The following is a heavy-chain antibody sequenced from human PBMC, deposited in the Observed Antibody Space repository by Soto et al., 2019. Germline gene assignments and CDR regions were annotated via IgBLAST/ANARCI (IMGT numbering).Heavy chain of an antibody. J-gene: IGHJ5*02. D-gene: IGHD3-10*01. V-gene: IGHV4-39*01. Sequence: QLQLQESGPGLVKPSETLSLTCTVSGGSISSSSYYWGWIRQPPGKGLEWIGSIYYSGSTYYNPSLKSRVTIPVDTSKNQVSLKLSSVTAADTAVYYCARRPYYPNWFDPWGQGTLVTVSS. CDR1: GGSISSSSYY. CDR2: IYYSGST. CDR3: ARRPYYPNWFDP.